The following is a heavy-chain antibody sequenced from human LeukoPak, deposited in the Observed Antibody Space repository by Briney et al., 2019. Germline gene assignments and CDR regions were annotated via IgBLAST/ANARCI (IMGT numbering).Heavy chain of an antibody. CDR1: GGSIGSGTYY. Sequence: PSETLSLTCTVSGGSIGSGTYYWGWIRQSPGKGLEWIGSIYHSGSTYYNPSLKSRVTISVDTSKNQFSLKLTSVTAADTAVYYCARAVEVGATTPFDYWGQGTLVTVSS. CDR3: ARAVEVGATTPFDY. V-gene: IGHV4-39*07. CDR2: IYHSGST. D-gene: IGHD1-26*01. J-gene: IGHJ4*02.